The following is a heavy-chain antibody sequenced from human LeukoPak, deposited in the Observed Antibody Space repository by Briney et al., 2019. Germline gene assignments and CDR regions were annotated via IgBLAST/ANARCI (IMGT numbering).Heavy chain of an antibody. CDR2: IYTSGST. CDR1: GGSISSYY. V-gene: IGHV4-4*07. J-gene: IGHJ6*03. Sequence: SETLSLTCTVSGGSISSYYWSWIRQPAGKGLEWIGRIYTSGSTNYNPSPKSRVTISVDTSKNQFSLKLSSVTAADTAVYYCASGARPPYYYYYMDVWGKGTTVTVSS. D-gene: IGHD6-6*01. CDR3: ASGARPPYYYYYMDV.